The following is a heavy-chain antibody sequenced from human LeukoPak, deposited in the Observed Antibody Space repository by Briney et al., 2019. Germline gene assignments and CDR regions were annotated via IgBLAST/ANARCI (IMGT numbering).Heavy chain of an antibody. CDR3: AAGSYGYGYYYYYMDV. J-gene: IGHJ6*03. Sequence: SETLSLTCTVSGGSISSYYWSWIRQRPGKGLEWIGYIYTSGSTNYNPSLKSRVTISVDTSKNQFSLKLSSVTAADTAVYYCAAGSYGYGYYYYYMDVWGKGTTVTVSS. CDR1: GGSISSYY. D-gene: IGHD5-18*01. CDR2: IYTSGST. V-gene: IGHV4-4*09.